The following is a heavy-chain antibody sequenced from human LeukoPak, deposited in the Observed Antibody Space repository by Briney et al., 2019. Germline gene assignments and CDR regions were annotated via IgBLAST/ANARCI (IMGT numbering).Heavy chain of an antibody. CDR3: AKDNQLLYSASSSSLDY. V-gene: IGHV3-30*18. Sequence: PGRSLRLSCAASGFTFSSYGMHWVRQAPGKGLEWVAVISYDGSNKYYADSVKGRFTISRDNSKNTLYLQMSSLRAEDTAVYYCAKDNQLLYSASSSSLDYWGQGTLVTVSS. CDR1: GFTFSSYG. J-gene: IGHJ4*02. CDR2: ISYDGSNK. D-gene: IGHD2-2*02.